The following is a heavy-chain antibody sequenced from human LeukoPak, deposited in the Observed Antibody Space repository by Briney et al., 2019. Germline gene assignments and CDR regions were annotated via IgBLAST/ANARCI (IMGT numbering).Heavy chain of an antibody. D-gene: IGHD6-19*01. CDR3: AKASGWSYYFDY. CDR2: ISYDGSNK. J-gene: IGHJ4*02. Sequence: GRSLRLSCAASGFTFGTYAMHWVRQAPGKGLEWVAVISYDGSNKYNADFVKGRFTISRDNAENSLYLQMNSLRAEDTALYYCAKASGWSYYFDYWGQGTLVTVSS. V-gene: IGHV3-30*18. CDR1: GFTFGTYA.